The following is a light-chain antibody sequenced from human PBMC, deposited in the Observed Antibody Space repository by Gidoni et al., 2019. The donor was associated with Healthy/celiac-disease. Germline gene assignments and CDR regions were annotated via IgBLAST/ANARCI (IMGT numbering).Light chain of an antibody. CDR3: QQYNSYSYT. CDR2: KAS. J-gene: IGKJ2*01. V-gene: IGKV1-5*03. CDR1: QSISSW. Sequence: DIQMTQSPSTLSASVGDRVTITCLASQSISSWLAWYQQKPGKAPKLLIYKASSLESGVPSRFSGSGSVTEFTLTISSLQPDDFATYYCQQYNSYSYTFGQGTKLEIK.